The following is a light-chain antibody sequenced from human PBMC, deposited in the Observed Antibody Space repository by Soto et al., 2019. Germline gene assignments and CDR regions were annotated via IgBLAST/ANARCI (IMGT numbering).Light chain of an antibody. CDR1: QSVYSNS. Sequence: EIVLTQSPGTLSLSPGDRATLSCRASQSVYSNSLAWYQQKSGQAPRLLIFGASNRATGIPDRFSGSGSGTEFTLSISRLEPEDLAVYYCQQYGSSPYTFGQGTKLETK. CDR3: QQYGSSPYT. V-gene: IGKV3-20*01. CDR2: GAS. J-gene: IGKJ2*01.